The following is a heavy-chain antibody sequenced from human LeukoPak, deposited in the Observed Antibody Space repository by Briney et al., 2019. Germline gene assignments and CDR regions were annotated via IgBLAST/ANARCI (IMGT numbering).Heavy chain of an antibody. CDR2: ISSSSSYI. CDR3: ARDEIAVAGYGMDV. D-gene: IGHD6-19*01. V-gene: IGHV3-21*01. J-gene: IGHJ6*02. Sequence: GGSLRLSCAASGSTFSSYSMNWVRQAPGKGLEWVSSISSSSSYIYYADSVKGRFTISRDNAKNSLYLQMNSLRAEDTAVYYCARDEIAVAGYGMDVWGQGTTVTVSS. CDR1: GSTFSSYS.